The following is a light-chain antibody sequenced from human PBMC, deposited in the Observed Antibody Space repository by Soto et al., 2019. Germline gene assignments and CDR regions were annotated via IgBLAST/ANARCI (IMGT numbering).Light chain of an antibody. Sequence: QSVLTQPASVSGSPGQSITISCAGSSADVGGYNYVSWYQQHPGEAPKLMIYEVSNRPSGVSNRFSGPKSGNTASLTISGLQAEDEADYYCSSYTSSSTPYVFGTGTKVTVL. J-gene: IGLJ1*01. CDR3: SSYTSSSTPYV. CDR2: EVS. CDR1: SADVGGYNY. V-gene: IGLV2-14*01.